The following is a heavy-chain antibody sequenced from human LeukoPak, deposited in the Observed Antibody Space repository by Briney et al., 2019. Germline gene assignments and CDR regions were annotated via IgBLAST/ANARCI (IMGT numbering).Heavy chain of an antibody. CDR1: GFTFSSYG. CDR3: ARLGERAIGWFDP. CDR2: ISGSGGRT. J-gene: IGHJ5*02. D-gene: IGHD2-21*01. Sequence: GGSLRLSCAASGFTFSSYGMSWVRQAAGKGLGWVSAISGSGGRTYYADSVKGRFTISRDNSKNTLYLQMNSLRAEDTAVYYCARLGERAIGWFDPWGQGTLVTVSS. V-gene: IGHV3-23*01.